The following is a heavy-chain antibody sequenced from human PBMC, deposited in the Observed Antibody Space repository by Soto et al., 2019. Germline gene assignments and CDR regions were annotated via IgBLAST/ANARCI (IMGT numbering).Heavy chain of an antibody. Sequence: EVQLLESGGDLVQPGGSLTLSCAASGFTFSSYAMSWVRQTPGKGLEWIAAIDGLATSRFYSDSVKGRFTISRDSSKNTEYLQMNSLIADDTAVYYCAKAHIVAVPPCMGGLGGLYDPWGPGTLGTVSS. D-gene: IGHD2-2*01. CDR3: AKAHIVAVPPCMGGLGGLYDP. CDR2: IDGLATSR. V-gene: IGHV3-23*01. J-gene: IGHJ5*02. CDR1: GFTFSSYA.